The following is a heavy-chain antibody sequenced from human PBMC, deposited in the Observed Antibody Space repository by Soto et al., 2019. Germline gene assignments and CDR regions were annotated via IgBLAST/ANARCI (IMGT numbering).Heavy chain of an antibody. V-gene: IGHV3-21*01. D-gene: IGHD4-17*01. CDR2: ISSSSSYI. Sequence: GGSLRLTCAASGFTFSSYSMNWVRQAPGKGLEWVSSISSSSSYIYYADSVKGRFTISIYNAKNSLYLQMNSLRAEDTAVYYCSRDGLDLDYREHDSFDIWGQGTMVTVSS. CDR3: SRDGLDLDYREHDSFDI. J-gene: IGHJ3*02. CDR1: GFTFSSYS.